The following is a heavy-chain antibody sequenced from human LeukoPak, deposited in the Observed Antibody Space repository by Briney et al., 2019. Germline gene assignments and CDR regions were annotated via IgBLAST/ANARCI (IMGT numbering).Heavy chain of an antibody. CDR3: ARDHYDFWSGTYNWFDP. J-gene: IGHJ5*02. CDR1: SGSISTSNYY. Sequence: SETLSLTCTVSSGSISTSNYYWGWVRQPPGKALEWIGNIFYSGSTYYSPSLKSRVTISLDTSRNQFSLKLNSVTAADTAVYYCARDHYDFWSGTYNWFDPWGQGTLVTVSS. CDR2: IFYSGST. V-gene: IGHV4-39*07. D-gene: IGHD3-3*01.